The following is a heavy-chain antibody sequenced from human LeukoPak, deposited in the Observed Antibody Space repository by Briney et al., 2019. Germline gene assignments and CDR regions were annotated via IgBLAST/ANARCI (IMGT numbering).Heavy chain of an antibody. CDR1: GGSISSYY. CDR3: ARVTYHYDSSGYYYVPHYFDY. V-gene: IGHV4-59*01. D-gene: IGHD3-22*01. J-gene: IGHJ4*02. CDR2: IYYSGST. Sequence: SETLSLTCTVSGGSISSYYWSWIRQPPGKGLEWIGYIYYSGSTNYNPSLKSRVTISVDTSKNQFSLKLSSVTAADTAVYYCARVTYHYDSSGYYYVPHYFDYWGQGTLVTVSS.